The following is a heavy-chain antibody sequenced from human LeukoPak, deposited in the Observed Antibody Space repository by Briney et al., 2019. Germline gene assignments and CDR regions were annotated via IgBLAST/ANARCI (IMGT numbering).Heavy chain of an antibody. CDR2: IYHSGRT. Sequence: SETLSLTCTVSGYSISSGYYWGWIRQPPGKGLEWIGSIYHSGRTFYNPSLKSRVTISVDTSKNQFSLKLTSVTAADTAVYYCARNGYGSGSSWWGQGTLVTVSS. CDR3: ARNGYGSGSSW. D-gene: IGHD3-10*01. V-gene: IGHV4-38-2*02. J-gene: IGHJ4*02. CDR1: GYSISSGYY.